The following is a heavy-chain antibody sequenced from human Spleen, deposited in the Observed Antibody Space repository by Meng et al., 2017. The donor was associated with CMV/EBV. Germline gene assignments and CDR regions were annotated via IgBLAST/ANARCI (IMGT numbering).Heavy chain of an antibody. D-gene: IGHD5-24*01. V-gene: IGHV4-39*01. CDR2: VYYNGRN. Sequence: SETLSLTCSVSGGSISSSSHYWGWIRQPPGKGLEWVGSVYYNGRNYSTPSLKSRVSISIDTSKKQFALNLRSVTAADTAVYYCARHGGGMALFDYWGQGTLVTVSS. J-gene: IGHJ4*02. CDR3: ARHGGGMALFDY. CDR1: GGSISSSSHY.